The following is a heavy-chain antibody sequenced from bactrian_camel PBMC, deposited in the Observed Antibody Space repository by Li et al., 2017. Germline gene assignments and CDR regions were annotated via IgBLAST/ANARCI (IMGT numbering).Heavy chain of an antibody. CDR1: DDSIGSIS. CDR3: AAYYYAGKWDAPLRSDEWKY. CDR2: IYNTGST. V-gene: IGHV3S55*01. D-gene: IGHD1*01. J-gene: IGHJ4*01. Sequence: HVQLVESGGGSVQAGGSLRLSCVANDDSIGSISVAWFRQAPGKEREGVAAIYNTGSTDYADSVKGRFTIAEDNAKNSLYLQMNSLKPEDSAIYYCAAYYYAGKWDAPLRSDEWKYWGQGTQVTVS.